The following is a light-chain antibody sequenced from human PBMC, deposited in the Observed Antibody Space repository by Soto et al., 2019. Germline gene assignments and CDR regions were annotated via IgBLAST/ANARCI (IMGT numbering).Light chain of an antibody. V-gene: IGKV1-5*03. CDR1: QSISVW. CDR3: QQYNSYSPT. CDR2: KAS. J-gene: IGKJ1*01. Sequence: DIQMTQSPSTLSASVGDRVTSTCRASQSISVWLAWYQQKAGKAPTLLIYKASRLESGVPSRFSGSGSETEFTLTISGLQPGDSATYYCQQYNSYSPTFGQGTKVDIK.